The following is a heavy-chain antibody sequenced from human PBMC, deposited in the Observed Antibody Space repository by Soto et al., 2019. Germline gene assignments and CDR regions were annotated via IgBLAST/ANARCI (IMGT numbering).Heavy chain of an antibody. CDR1: GFTFSSYN. CDR3: ARPRSIAATGSMYFIDY. D-gene: IGHD6-13*01. J-gene: IGHJ4*01. CDR2: ISSTSSII. V-gene: IGHV3-48*01. Sequence: GGSLRLSCAASGFTFSSYNMNWVRQAPGKGLEWVSYISSTSSIIYYADSVKGRFTISRDNAKNSLYLQMNSLRAEDTAVYYCARPRSIAATGSMYFIDYWGRGSQVTVSS.